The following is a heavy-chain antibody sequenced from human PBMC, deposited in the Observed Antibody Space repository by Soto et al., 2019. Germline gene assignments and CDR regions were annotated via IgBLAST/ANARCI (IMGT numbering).Heavy chain of an antibody. J-gene: IGHJ4*02. CDR1: GFTLTRSA. CDR3: TRMDASYGDYVFDY. CDR2: IRSKAYGGTT. Sequence: GGSLRLSCAGSGFTLTRSAVSWVRQAPGKGLEWVGFIRSKAYGGTTEYAASVKGRFTISRDDSKSIAYLQMNSLKTEDTAVYYCTRMDASYGDYVFDYWGQGTLVTVSS. D-gene: IGHD4-17*01. V-gene: IGHV3-49*04.